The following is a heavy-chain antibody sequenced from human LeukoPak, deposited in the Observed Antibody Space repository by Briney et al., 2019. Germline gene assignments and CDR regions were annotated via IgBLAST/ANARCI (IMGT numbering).Heavy chain of an antibody. J-gene: IGHJ4*02. Sequence: TLSLTXTVSGGSXSSGSYYWSWIRQPAGKGLEWIVRIYTSGSTNYNPSLKSRVTISVDTSKNQFSLKLSSVTAADTAVYYCARGYYDILTGSYPSDYWGQGTLVTVSS. CDR3: ARGYYDILTGSYPSDY. CDR1: GGSXSSGSYY. CDR2: IYTSGST. D-gene: IGHD3-9*01. V-gene: IGHV4-61*02.